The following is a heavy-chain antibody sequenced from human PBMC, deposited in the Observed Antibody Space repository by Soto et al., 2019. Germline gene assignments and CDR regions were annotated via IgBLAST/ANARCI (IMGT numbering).Heavy chain of an antibody. CDR1: GGSIRSSSCY. Sequence: QLQLQESGPGLVKPSETLSLTCTVSGGSIRSSSCYWGWIRQPPGKGLEWIGSIYYSGSTYYNPSLKSRVTISVDTSKNQFSLKLRSVTAADTAVYHCARHRRRELQGGGMDVWGQGTTVTVSS. V-gene: IGHV4-39*01. J-gene: IGHJ6*02. CDR3: ARHRRRELQGGGMDV. D-gene: IGHD1-26*01. CDR2: IYYSGST.